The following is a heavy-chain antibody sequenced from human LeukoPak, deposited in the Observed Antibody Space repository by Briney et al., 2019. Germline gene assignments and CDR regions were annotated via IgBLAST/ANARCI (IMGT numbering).Heavy chain of an antibody. V-gene: IGHV3-48*04. Sequence: GGSLRLSCAASGFTFSSYAMHWIRQAPGKGLEWVSYITNRGSNIYYADSVKGRFTISRDNAKNSLYLQMNSLRAEDTAVYYCARDRGVVVAAMGYYFDYWGQGTLVTVSS. CDR3: ARDRGVVVAAMGYYFDY. J-gene: IGHJ4*02. CDR1: GFTFSSYA. D-gene: IGHD2-15*01. CDR2: ITNRGSNI.